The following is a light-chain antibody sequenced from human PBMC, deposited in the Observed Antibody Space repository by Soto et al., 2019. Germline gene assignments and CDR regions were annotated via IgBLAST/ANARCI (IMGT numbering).Light chain of an antibody. CDR1: QSIGSH. CDR2: AAS. CDR3: QQTYTTPPLS. V-gene: IGKV1-39*01. J-gene: IGKJ4*01. Sequence: DIQVTQSPSSLFASVGDRVTITCRASQSIGSHLNWFQQKPGKAPNLLIYAASTLQSGVPSRFSGSGSGTDFTLTISSLQPEDFATYYCQQTYTTPPLSFGGGTKVEIK.